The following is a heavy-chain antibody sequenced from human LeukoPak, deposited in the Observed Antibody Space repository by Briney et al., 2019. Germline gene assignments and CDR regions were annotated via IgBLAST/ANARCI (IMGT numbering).Heavy chain of an antibody. V-gene: IGHV4-59*01. CDR3: ARAYCSGGSCYSGFDY. D-gene: IGHD2-15*01. J-gene: IGHJ4*02. CDR2: IYHSGST. Sequence: SETLSLTCTVSGGSISGYQWSWIRQPPGKGLEWIGYIYHSGSTNYNPSLKSRVTISVDTSKNQFSLRLTSVAAADTAVYYCARAYCSGGSCYSGFDYWGQGTLVTVSS. CDR1: GGSISGYQ.